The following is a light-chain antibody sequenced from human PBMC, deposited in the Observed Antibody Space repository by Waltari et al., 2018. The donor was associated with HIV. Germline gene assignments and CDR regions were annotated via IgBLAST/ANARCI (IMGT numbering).Light chain of an antibody. CDR1: ENVGSSY. CDR2: GTS. J-gene: IGKJ4*01. Sequence: EIVLTQSPGSLSLSPGESATLSCRASENVGSSYLAWYQHRPGQAPMLLLYGTSKRATGIPDRFSGGGSGTDFTLTLKRLEPEDFAVYYCHQYATSPRTFGGGTKVEVK. CDR3: HQYATSPRT. V-gene: IGKV3-20*01.